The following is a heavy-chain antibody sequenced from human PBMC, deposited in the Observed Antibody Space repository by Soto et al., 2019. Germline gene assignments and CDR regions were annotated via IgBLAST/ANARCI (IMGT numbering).Heavy chain of an antibody. J-gene: IGHJ4*02. D-gene: IGHD3-3*01. CDR3: ARDSTTIFAVVITSNFDY. Sequence: QVQLVQSGAEVKKPGASVKVSCKASGYTFTSYGISWVRQAPGQGLEWMGWISAYNGNTNYAQKLQGRVTMTTDTSTSTAYMELRSLRSDDTAVYYCARDSTTIFAVVITSNFDYWGQGTLVTVSS. V-gene: IGHV1-18*01. CDR1: GYTFTSYG. CDR2: ISAYNGNT.